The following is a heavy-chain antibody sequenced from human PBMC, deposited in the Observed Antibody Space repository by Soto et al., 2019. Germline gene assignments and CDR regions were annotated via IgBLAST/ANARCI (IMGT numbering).Heavy chain of an antibody. CDR3: VKDGGAPPNHDFWTHYHLGFDY. Sequence: GGSLRLSCSVSGFTFSSYAMHWVRQAPGKGLEYISAISSDGSSRYHADSVRGRFTISRDNSKNTLFLQMSSLRAEDTAVYFCVKDGGAPPNHDFWTHYHLGFDYWGQGTLVTVSS. J-gene: IGHJ4*02. CDR1: GFTFSSYA. CDR2: ISSDGSSR. V-gene: IGHV3-64D*06. D-gene: IGHD3-3*01.